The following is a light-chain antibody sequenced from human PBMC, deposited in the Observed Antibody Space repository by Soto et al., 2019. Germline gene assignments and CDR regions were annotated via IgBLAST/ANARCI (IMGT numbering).Light chain of an antibody. V-gene: IGKV1-39*01. J-gene: IGKJ1*01. CDR1: QSISFY. Sequence: DSQMTECPSSLSASVGDRVTITCRASQSISFYLHWYQQKPGKAPKLLIYAASNLQSGVPSRFSASGSGTDFTLTLNSLQPEDFATYYCQQGYRTPWTFGQGTKVDLK. CDR3: QQGYRTPWT. CDR2: AAS.